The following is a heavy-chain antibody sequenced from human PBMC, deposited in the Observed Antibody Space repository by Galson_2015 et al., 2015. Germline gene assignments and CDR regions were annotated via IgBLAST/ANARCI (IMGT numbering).Heavy chain of an antibody. CDR1: GFTFSSYS. D-gene: IGHD2-15*01. CDR2: ISNGSSYI. J-gene: IGHJ5*02. V-gene: IGHV3-21*01. CDR3: ARGLELLLNWFDA. Sequence: SLRLSCAASGFTFSSYSMNWVRQAPGKGLEWVSTISNGSSYIYYADSVKGRITISRDNAKNSLYLQMSSLRAEDTAVYYCARGLELLLNWFDAWGQGPLLTVSS.